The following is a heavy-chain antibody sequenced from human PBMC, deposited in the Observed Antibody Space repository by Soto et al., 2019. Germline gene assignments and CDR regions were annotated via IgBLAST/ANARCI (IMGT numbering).Heavy chain of an antibody. CDR3: ARAPSSSIAVAGSIFDGWFDP. CDR2: INPSGGST. Sequence: GVSAKACCKASGYALTSYYMHSARHATKQGLEWMGIINPSGGSTSYAQKFQGRVTMTRDTSTSTVYMELSSLRSEDTAVYYCARAPSSSIAVAGSIFDGWFDPWGQGTLVTVSS. V-gene: IGHV1-46*03. CDR1: GYALTSYY. J-gene: IGHJ5*02. D-gene: IGHD6-19*01.